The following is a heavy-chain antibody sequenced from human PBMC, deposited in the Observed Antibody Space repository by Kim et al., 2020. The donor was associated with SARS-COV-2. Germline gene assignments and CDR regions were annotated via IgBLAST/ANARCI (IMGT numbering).Heavy chain of an antibody. J-gene: IGHJ6*02. CDR2: IIPIFGTA. Sequence: SVKVSCKASGGTFSSYAISWVRQAPGQGLEWMGGIIPIFGTANYAQKFQGRVTITADESTSTAYMELSSLRSEDTAVYYCARGWVVAATRDYYYYYGMDVWGQGTTVTVSS. CDR3: ARGWVVAATRDYYYYYGMDV. V-gene: IGHV1-69*13. CDR1: GGTFSSYA. D-gene: IGHD2-15*01.